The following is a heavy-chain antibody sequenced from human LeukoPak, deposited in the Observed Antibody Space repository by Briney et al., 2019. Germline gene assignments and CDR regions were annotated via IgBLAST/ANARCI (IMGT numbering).Heavy chain of an antibody. CDR3: ARASRFYSGLDV. V-gene: IGHV4-34*01. Sequence: LETLSLTCGVYGGSPRTYYWTWVRQPPGKGLEWIGEVNHIGTTNYNPTLESRVTISVDTAKNHLSLKLTSVTAADAAVCYCARASRFYSGLDVWGQGTTVTVSS. CDR2: VNHIGTT. J-gene: IGHJ6*02. CDR1: GGSPRTYY.